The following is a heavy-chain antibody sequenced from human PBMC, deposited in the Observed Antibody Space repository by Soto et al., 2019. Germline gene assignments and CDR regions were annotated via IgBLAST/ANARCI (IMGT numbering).Heavy chain of an antibody. V-gene: IGHV3-23*01. Sequence: GGSLRLSCAASGFTFSTYSMYWVRQAPGKGLEWVSAISGSGGSTYYADSVKGRFTISRDNAKNTLYLQMNSLRAEDTAVYYCAKIVSGSYYYYYYYYGMDVWGQGTTVTVSS. CDR2: ISGSGGST. CDR1: GFTFSTYS. D-gene: IGHD1-26*01. J-gene: IGHJ6*02. CDR3: AKIVSGSYYYYYYYYGMDV.